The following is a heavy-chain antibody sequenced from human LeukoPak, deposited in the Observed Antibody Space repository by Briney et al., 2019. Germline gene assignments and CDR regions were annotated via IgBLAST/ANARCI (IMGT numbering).Heavy chain of an antibody. CDR3: ARHLVGAAEFHY. V-gene: IGHV4-39*01. J-gene: IGHJ4*02. D-gene: IGHD1-26*01. Sequence: SETLSLTCTASGDSISSNSYYWGWIRQPPGKGLQWIGSIYYSGTTYCNPPLKSRVTISVDASKNQFSLKLSSVTAADTAVYYCARHLVGAAEFHYWGQGTLVTVSS. CDR2: IYYSGTT. CDR1: GDSISSNSYY.